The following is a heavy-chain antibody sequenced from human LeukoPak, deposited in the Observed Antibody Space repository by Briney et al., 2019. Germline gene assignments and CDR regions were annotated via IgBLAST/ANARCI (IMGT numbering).Heavy chain of an antibody. J-gene: IGHJ3*02. D-gene: IGHD3-22*01. CDR3: ARGRHYYDSSDYYYEGDAFDI. CDR1: GDTFTSYY. V-gene: IGHV1-46*01. Sequence: ASVKVSCKASGDTFTSYYMHWVRQAPGQGLEWMGIINPSGCSTSYAQKFQGRVTMTRDMSTNTVYMDLSSLRSEDTAVYYCARGRHYYDSSDYYYEGDAFDIWGQGTMVTVSS. CDR2: INPSGCST.